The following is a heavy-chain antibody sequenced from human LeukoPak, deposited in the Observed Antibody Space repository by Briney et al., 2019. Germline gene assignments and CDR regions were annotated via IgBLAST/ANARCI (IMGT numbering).Heavy chain of an antibody. D-gene: IGHD6-19*01. Sequence: PGRSLRLSCAASGFTFSSYGMHWVRQAPGQGLEWVALIWYDGSNKYYADSVKGRFTISRDNSKNTLYLQMHSLRAEDTAVYYCASTSGWYEPIDYWGQGTLVTVSS. CDR3: ASTSGWYEPIDY. CDR1: GFTFSSYG. V-gene: IGHV3-33*01. CDR2: IWYDGSNK. J-gene: IGHJ4*02.